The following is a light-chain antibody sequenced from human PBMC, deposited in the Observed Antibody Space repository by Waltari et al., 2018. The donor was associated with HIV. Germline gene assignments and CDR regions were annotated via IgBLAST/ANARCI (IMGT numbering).Light chain of an antibody. V-gene: IGLV3-25*03. J-gene: IGLJ2*01. CDR3: QSTDKTGTLIV. CDR1: SLPKHY. Sequence: SSDLTQPPSVSVSPGQTANITCSGDSLPKHYTYWYQQKPGQVPVLIISKASFRPSGIPGRFAGSSSGTTATLTISGVQAGDEADYYCQSTDKTGTLIVFGGGTKLTV. CDR2: KAS.